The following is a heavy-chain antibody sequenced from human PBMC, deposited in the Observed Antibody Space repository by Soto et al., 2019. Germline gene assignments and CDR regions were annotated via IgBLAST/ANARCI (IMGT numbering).Heavy chain of an antibody. CDR3: ARDRYYDFWSGSTYYYYGMDV. CDR2: ISAYNGNT. CDR1: GYTFTSYG. D-gene: IGHD3-3*01. V-gene: IGHV1-18*04. Sequence: ASVKVSCKASGYTFTSYGISWVRQAPGQGLEWMGWISAYNGNTNYAQKLQGRDTMTTDTSTSTAYMELRSLRSDDTAVYYCARDRYYDFWSGSTYYYYGMDVWGQGTTVTVSS. J-gene: IGHJ6*02.